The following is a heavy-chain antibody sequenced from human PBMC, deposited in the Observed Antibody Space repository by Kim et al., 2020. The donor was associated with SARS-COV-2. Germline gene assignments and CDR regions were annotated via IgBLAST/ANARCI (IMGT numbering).Heavy chain of an antibody. V-gene: IGHV1-3*01. J-gene: IGHJ6*04. Sequence: ASVKVSCKASGHTFTTYAMHWVRQAPGQRLEWMGWINSGNGNTKYSQNLQGRVTITRDTSASTAYMELSSLLIEDTAVYYCAHSKDTREGDYNYGMDVWGRGTTVTVSS. CDR2: INSGNGNT. CDR1: GHTFTTYA. D-gene: IGHD2-15*01. CDR3: AHSKDTREGDYNYGMDV.